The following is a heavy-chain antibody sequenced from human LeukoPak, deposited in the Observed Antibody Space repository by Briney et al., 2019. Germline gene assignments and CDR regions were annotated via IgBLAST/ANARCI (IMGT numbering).Heavy chain of an antibody. D-gene: IGHD3-22*01. V-gene: IGHV3-23*01. CDR1: GGSFSGYY. CDR2: ISGSGGST. Sequence: ETLSLTCAVYGGSFSGYYWSWIRQAPGKGLEWVSAISGSGGSTYYADSVKGRFTISRDNSKNTLYLQMNSLRAEDTAVYYCAKDLEGYYDSSGYCDYWGQGTLVTVSS. J-gene: IGHJ4*02. CDR3: AKDLEGYYDSSGYCDY.